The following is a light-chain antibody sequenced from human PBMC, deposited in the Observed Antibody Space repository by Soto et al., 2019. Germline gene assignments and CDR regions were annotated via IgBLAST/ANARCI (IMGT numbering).Light chain of an antibody. CDR2: EGT. Sequence: QSALTQPASVSGSPGQSITISCTGTSSDVGSYILVSWNQQHPGKAPKLMIYEGTKRPSGVSSRFSGSKSGNTASLTISRLQAEDEADYYCCSYAGSGTGVFGGGTKLTVL. CDR1: SSDVGSYIL. CDR3: CSYAGSGTGV. J-gene: IGLJ2*01. V-gene: IGLV2-23*01.